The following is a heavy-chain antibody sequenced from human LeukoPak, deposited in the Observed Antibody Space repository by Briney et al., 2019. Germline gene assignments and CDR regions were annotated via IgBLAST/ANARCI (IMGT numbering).Heavy chain of an antibody. Sequence: GGSLRPSCAASGFTFEDYGMTWVRQAPGKGLEWVSGLNWNGDNTGYADSVKGRFTISRDNAKHSLYLQVNSLRAEDTAFYYCARVWAWGSGNYFDYWGQGTLSPSPQ. J-gene: IGHJ4*02. V-gene: IGHV3-20*04. CDR2: LNWNGDNT. D-gene: IGHD7-27*01. CDR3: ARVWAWGSGNYFDY. CDR1: GFTFEDYG.